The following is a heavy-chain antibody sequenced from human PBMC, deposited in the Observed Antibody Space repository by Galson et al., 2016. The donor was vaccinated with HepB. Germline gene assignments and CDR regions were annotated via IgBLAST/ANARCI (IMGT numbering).Heavy chain of an antibody. D-gene: IGHD3-16*01. J-gene: IGHJ2*01. V-gene: IGHV4-39*01. CDR2: IYYSGST. Sequence: SETLSLTCTVSGGSISSSSYYWGWIRQPPGKGLEWIGSIYYSGSTYYNPSLKSRVTISVDTSKNQFSLKLSSVTAADTAVYYCAGHGLGRGYFDLWGRGTLVTVSS. CDR1: GGSISSSSYY. CDR3: AGHGLGRGYFDL.